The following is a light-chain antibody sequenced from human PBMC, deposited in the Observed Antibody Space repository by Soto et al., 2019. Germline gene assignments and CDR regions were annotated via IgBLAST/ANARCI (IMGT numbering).Light chain of an antibody. J-gene: IGKJ2*01. Sequence: DIQMTQSPSSLSASVGDRVSISCRTSQNIDRYLNWYQQKPDKAPQVLISGAASLQSGVPSRFSGSGSGTEFTLSISSLQPEDFATYFCQQSYSAPYTFGQGTRLEI. CDR2: GAA. CDR3: QQSYSAPYT. CDR1: QNIDRY. V-gene: IGKV1-39*01.